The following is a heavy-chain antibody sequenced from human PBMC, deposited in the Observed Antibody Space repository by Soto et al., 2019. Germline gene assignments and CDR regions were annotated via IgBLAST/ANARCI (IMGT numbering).Heavy chain of an antibody. Sequence: SETLSLTCTVSGGSISSGDYYWSWIRQPPGKGLEWIGYIYYSGSTYYNPSLKSRVTISVDTSKNQFSLKLSSVTAADTAVYYCARGWREEGNGMDVWGQGTTVTVSS. D-gene: IGHD2-15*01. J-gene: IGHJ6*02. CDR1: GGSISSGDYY. V-gene: IGHV4-30-4*01. CDR2: IYYSGST. CDR3: ARGWREEGNGMDV.